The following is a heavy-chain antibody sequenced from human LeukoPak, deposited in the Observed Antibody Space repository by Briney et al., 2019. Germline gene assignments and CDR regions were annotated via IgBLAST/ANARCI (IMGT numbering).Heavy chain of an antibody. CDR2: ISSSSSYI. D-gene: IGHD5-12*01. CDR1: GFTFSSYS. Sequence: PGGSLRLSCAASGFTFSSYSMNWVRQAPGKGLEWVSSISSSSSYIYYADSVKGRFTISRDNAKNSLYLQMNSLRAEDTAVYYCARGVGGYPYYFDYWGQGTLVTVSS. CDR3: ARGVGGYPYYFDY. V-gene: IGHV3-21*01. J-gene: IGHJ4*02.